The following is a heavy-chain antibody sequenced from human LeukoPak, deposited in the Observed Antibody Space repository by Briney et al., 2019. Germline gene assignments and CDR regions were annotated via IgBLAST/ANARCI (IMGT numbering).Heavy chain of an antibody. J-gene: IGHJ5*02. D-gene: IGHD1-14*01. CDR1: GGSFSGYY. CDR2: IFYTGST. Sequence: SETLSLTCAVYGGSFSGYYWSWIRQPPGKGLEWIGNIFYTGSTYYNPSLKSRVTISVDTSKNQFSLKLSSVTAADTAVYYCARLNKPGWFDPWGQGTLVTVSS. CDR3: ARLNKPGWFDP. V-gene: IGHV4-34*12.